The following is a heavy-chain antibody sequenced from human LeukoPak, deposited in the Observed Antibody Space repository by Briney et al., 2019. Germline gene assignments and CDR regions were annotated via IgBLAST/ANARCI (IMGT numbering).Heavy chain of an antibody. CDR1: GYTFTGYY. V-gene: IGHV1-8*02. CDR2: VNPNSGNT. Sequence: ASVKVSCKASGYTFTGYYMHWVRQAPGQGLEWMGWVNPNSGNTGYAQKFQGRVTMTRNTSISTAYMELSSLRSEDTAVYYCARDPFGYSYGTDFDYWGQGTLVTVSS. D-gene: IGHD5-18*01. CDR3: ARDPFGYSYGTDFDY. J-gene: IGHJ4*02.